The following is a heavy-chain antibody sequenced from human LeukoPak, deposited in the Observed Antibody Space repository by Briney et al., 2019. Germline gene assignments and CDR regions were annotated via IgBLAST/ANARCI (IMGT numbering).Heavy chain of an antibody. D-gene: IGHD2-2*01. J-gene: IGHJ4*02. Sequence: GGSLRLSCAASGFTLTNFGMDWVRQAPGKGLEWVSSVSASSSYIYYADSGKGRFTISRDNAQNSLYLQMNSLRAEDTAVYYCARERDCGRASCVAYYFDYWGQGTLVTVSS. CDR3: ARERDCGRASCVAYYFDY. CDR1: GFTLTNFG. CDR2: VSASSSYI. V-gene: IGHV3-21*01.